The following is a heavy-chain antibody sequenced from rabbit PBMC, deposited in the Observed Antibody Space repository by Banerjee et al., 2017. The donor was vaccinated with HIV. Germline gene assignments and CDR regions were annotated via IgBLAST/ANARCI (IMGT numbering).Heavy chain of an antibody. CDR3: ARGGGGYAGYGHGDDAFDP. CDR2: INTSTNST. V-gene: IGHV1S45*01. CDR1: GFSFSNKYV. J-gene: IGHJ2*01. D-gene: IGHD7-1*01. Sequence: QEQLEESGGDLVKPEGSLTLTCTASGFSFSNKYVMCWVRQAPGKGLEWIACINTSTNSTWYANWVNGRFTISRTSSTTVALQMTSLTAADTATYFCARGGGGYAGYGHGDDAFDPWGPGTLVTVS.